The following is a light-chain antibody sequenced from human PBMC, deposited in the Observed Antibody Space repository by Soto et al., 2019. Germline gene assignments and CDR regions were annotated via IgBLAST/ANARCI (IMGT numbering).Light chain of an antibody. V-gene: IGLV2-14*01. CDR2: EVS. J-gene: IGLJ1*01. CDR3: SSYTTTNTYV. CDR1: SSDIGAYDY. Sequence: QSALTQPASLSGSPGQSITISCTGTSSDIGAYDYVSWYQQHSGKAPKLIIYEVSKRPSGVSNRFSGSKSGNTASLTISGLQAEDEADYYCSSYTTTNTYVFGTGTKLTVL.